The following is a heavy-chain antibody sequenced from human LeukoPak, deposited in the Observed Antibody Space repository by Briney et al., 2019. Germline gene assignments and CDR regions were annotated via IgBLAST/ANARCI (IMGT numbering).Heavy chain of an antibody. V-gene: IGHV4-59*01. CDR1: GGSISTYY. J-gene: IGHJ6*03. CDR3: ARTAEGGYSYGYFYYYYMDV. D-gene: IGHD5-18*01. Sequence: SETLSLTCTVSGGSISTYYWSWIRQPPGKGLEWIGYIYYSGSTNYNPSLKSRVTISVDTSKNQFSLKLSSVTAADTAVYYCARTAEGGYSYGYFYYYYMDVWGKGTTVTISS. CDR2: IYYSGST.